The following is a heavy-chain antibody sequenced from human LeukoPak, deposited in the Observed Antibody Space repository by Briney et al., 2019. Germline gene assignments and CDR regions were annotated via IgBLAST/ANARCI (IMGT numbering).Heavy chain of an antibody. CDR3: ASNTGTVFDY. D-gene: IGHD7-27*01. V-gene: IGHV4-30-4*07. J-gene: IGHJ4*02. CDR1: GGSISSGGYS. CDR2: ISYSGNT. Sequence: QVQLQESGPGLVKPSQTLSLTCAVSGGSISSGGYSWSWIRQPPGKGLEWIGYISYSGNTYYNPSLKSRVTISVDTSKTQFSLKLSSVTAADTAVYYCASNTGTVFDYWGQGALVTVSS.